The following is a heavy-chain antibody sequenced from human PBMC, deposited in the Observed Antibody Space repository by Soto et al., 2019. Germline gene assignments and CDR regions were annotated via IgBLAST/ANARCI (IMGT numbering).Heavy chain of an antibody. CDR3: AKVSCCVGGSCYLGWFDP. Sequence: QVQLVESGGGVVQPGRSLRLSCAASGFSFSNYGMHWVRQAPGKGLEWVAVISYDGSNTTFADSLKGRFIIPRDNSMNPLFLQINGLRAEDTAVYYCAKVSCCVGGSCYLGWFDPWGQGTLVTVSS. J-gene: IGHJ5*02. D-gene: IGHD2-15*01. CDR1: GFSFSNYG. CDR2: ISYDGSNT. V-gene: IGHV3-30*18.